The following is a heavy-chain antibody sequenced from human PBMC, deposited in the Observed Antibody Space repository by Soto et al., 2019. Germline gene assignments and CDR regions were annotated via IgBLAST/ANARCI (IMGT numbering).Heavy chain of an antibody. V-gene: IGHV4-34*01. CDR3: ARVSGIYYYGMDV. Sequence: SETLSLTCGVLGGSFSGYYWSWIRKPPGKGLEWIGEINHSGSTNYNPSLKSRVTISVDTSKNQFSLKLSSVTAADTAVYYCARVSGIYYYGMDVWGQGTTVTVSS. J-gene: IGHJ6*02. CDR1: GGSFSGYY. D-gene: IGHD3-10*01. CDR2: INHSGST.